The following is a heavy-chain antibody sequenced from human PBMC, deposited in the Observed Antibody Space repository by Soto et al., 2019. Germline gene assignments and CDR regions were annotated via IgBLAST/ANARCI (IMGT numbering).Heavy chain of an antibody. D-gene: IGHD2-2*01. CDR3: ARFATSPFDYWYFDL. J-gene: IGHJ2*01. CDR1: GFTFGSYW. V-gene: IGHV3-7*03. Sequence: GGSLRLSCAASGFTFGSYWMSWVRQAPGKGLEWVANIKQDGTEKYYVGSVRGRFTISGDNAKNSLYLQMHSLRAEDTAVYYCARFATSPFDYWYFDLWGRGALVTVSS. CDR2: IKQDGTEK.